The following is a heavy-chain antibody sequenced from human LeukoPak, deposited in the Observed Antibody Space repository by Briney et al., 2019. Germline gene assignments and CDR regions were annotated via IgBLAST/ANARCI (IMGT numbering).Heavy chain of an antibody. V-gene: IGHV4-30-4*01. D-gene: IGHD3-10*01. CDR2: IHDSGST. CDR3: ARGFGAGNYYYGWFDP. J-gene: IGHJ5*02. CDR1: GGSISSGDYH. Sequence: SQTLSLTCTVSGGSISSGDYHWNWIRQPPGEGLEWIGFIHDSGSTYYNPSLKSRIIISRDVSKKQFSLELSSVTAADTAVYYCARGFGAGNYYYGWFDPWGQGTLVTVSS.